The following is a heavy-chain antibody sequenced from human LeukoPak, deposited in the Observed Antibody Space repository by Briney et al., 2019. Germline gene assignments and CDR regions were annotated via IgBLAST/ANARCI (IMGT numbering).Heavy chain of an antibody. Sequence: GGSLRLSCEASGFTFASHAMGWVRQAPGKGLEWVSSITGSAKGTYYADSVKGRATISGDNSRNTVDLQLTSLRVEDTATYYCTKEDRQLVCAHWGQGTLVTVS. CDR3: TKEDRQLVCAH. D-gene: IGHD5-18*01. J-gene: IGHJ4*02. CDR2: ITGSAKGT. V-gene: IGHV3-23*01. CDR1: GFTFASHA.